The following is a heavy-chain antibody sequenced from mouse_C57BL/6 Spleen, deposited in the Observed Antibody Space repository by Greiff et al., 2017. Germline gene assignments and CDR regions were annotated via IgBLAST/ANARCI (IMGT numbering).Heavy chain of an antibody. D-gene: IGHD2-3*01. Sequence: QVQLKESGAELVKPGASVKISCKASGYAFSSYWMNWVKQRPGKGLEWIGQIYPGDGDTNYNGKFKGKATLTADKSSSTAYMQLSSLTSEDSAVYFCARDGMTGGMDDWGKGTSVTVSS. V-gene: IGHV1-80*01. J-gene: IGHJ4*01. CDR3: ARDGMTGGMDD. CDR1: GYAFSSYW. CDR2: IYPGDGDT.